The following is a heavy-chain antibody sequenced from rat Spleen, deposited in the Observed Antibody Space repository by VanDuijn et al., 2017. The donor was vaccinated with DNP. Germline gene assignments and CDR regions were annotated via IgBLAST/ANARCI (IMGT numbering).Heavy chain of an antibody. CDR2: VTSSGGST. V-gene: IGHV5-31*01. D-gene: IGHD5-1*01. CDR3: ARGSGTYYWYFDF. J-gene: IGHJ1*01. CDR1: RFTFNSYW. Sequence: EVKLVESGGGLVQPGRSLKLSCVASRFTFNSYWMAWIRQVPGKGLEWVASVTSSGGSTYYPDSVKGRFIISRDNARNTLYLQMNSLRSEDTATYYCARGSGTYYWYFDFWGPGTMVTVSS.